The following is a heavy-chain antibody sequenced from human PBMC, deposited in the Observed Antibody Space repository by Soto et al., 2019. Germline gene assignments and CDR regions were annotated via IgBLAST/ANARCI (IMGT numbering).Heavy chain of an antibody. J-gene: IGHJ6*03. D-gene: IGHD2-15*01. V-gene: IGHV3-7*04. CDR2: IKQDGSEK. CDR3: ARGYCSGGSCYDYYYYYMDV. Sequence: GSLRLSCAASGFTFSSYWMSWVRQAPGKGLEWVANIKQDGSEKYYVDSVKGRFTISRDNAKNSLYLQMNSLRAEDTAVYYCARGYCSGGSCYDYYYYYMDVWGKGTTVTVSS. CDR1: GFTFSSYW.